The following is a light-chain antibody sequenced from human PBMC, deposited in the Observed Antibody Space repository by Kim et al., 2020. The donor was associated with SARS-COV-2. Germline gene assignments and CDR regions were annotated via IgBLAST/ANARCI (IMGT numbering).Light chain of an antibody. Sequence: GMTQSPATLSVSPGERATLFCRTSQSISTNLAWYQQKSGQAPRLLIYGASIRATGIPDRFSGSGSGTDFSLTISTLQSEDSAVYYCQQYNEWPSWTFGQGTKVDIK. J-gene: IGKJ1*01. CDR3: QQYNEWPSWT. CDR2: GAS. CDR1: QSISTN. V-gene: IGKV3D-15*03.